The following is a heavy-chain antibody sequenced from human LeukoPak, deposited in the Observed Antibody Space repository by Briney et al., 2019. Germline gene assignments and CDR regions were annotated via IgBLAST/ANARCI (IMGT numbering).Heavy chain of an antibody. V-gene: IGHV3-23*01. D-gene: IGHD2-2*01. CDR2: ISGSGGTT. CDR3: AKRTCSSTSCPFDY. J-gene: IGHJ4*02. CDR1: AFTFSSYG. Sequence: PGGTLRVSCAASAFTFSSYGMSGVCHAPGKRLEWVSAISGSGGTTYYADSVKGRFTISRDNSKNTLYLQMNSLRAEDTAVYYCAKRTCSSTSCPFDYWGQGTRVTVSS.